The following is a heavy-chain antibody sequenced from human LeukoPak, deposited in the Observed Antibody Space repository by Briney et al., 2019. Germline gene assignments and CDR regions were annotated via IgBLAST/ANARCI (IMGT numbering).Heavy chain of an antibody. Sequence: ASVTLCFTASAYTFTIYGISWVRQAPAQGLEWMGWTSAYHGNTDYPQKIQGRVTMTTDTSTSTAYMELRSLRSDDTAVYYCARGGAAFDIWGQGTMVTVSS. V-gene: IGHV1-18*01. J-gene: IGHJ3*02. CDR3: ARGGAAFDI. D-gene: IGHD3-16*01. CDR1: AYTFTIYG. CDR2: TSAYHGNT.